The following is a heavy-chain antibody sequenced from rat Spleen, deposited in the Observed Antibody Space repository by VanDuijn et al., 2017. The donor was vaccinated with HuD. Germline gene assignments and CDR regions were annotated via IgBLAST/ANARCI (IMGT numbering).Heavy chain of an antibody. D-gene: IGHD3-4*01. Sequence: EVQLVESGGGLVQPGRSLKLSCVASGFTFNNYWMTWVRQAPKKGLEWVATLSYDGHTTYYRDSVKGRFTISRENAKSTLYLQMDSLRSEDTATYYCTREETLYWYFDFWGPGTMVTVSS. CDR3: TREETLYWYFDF. CDR1: GFTFNNYW. J-gene: IGHJ1*01. V-gene: IGHV5-31*01. CDR2: LSYDGHTT.